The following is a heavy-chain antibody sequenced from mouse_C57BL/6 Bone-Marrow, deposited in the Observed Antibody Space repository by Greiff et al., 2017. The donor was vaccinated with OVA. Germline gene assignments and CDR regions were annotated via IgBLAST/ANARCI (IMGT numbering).Heavy chain of an antibody. CDR2: IDTSDSYT. CDR3: ARGRYYYGSSSDAMDY. Sequence: VQLQQPGAELVMPGASVKLSCKASGYTFPSYWMHWVKQRPGQGLEWIGEIDTSDSYTNYNQKFKGKSTLTVDKTYSTAYMPLSNLTSEDSAVYYCARGRYYYGSSSDAMDYWGQGTSVTVAS. J-gene: IGHJ4*01. CDR1: GYTFPSYW. D-gene: IGHD1-1*01. V-gene: IGHV1-69*01.